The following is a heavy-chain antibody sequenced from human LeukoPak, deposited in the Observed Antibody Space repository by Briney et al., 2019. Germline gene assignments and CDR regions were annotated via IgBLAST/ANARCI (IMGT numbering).Heavy chain of an antibody. Sequence: GESLKISCKGSGYSFTSYWIGWVRQMPGKGLEWMRIIYPGDSDTRYSPSFQGQVTISADKSISTAYLQWSSLKATDTAMYYCARRYCTNGVCYSYFDYWGQGTLATVSS. CDR3: ARRYCTNGVCYSYFDY. CDR2: IYPGDSDT. CDR1: GYSFTSYW. J-gene: IGHJ4*02. D-gene: IGHD2-8*01. V-gene: IGHV5-51*01.